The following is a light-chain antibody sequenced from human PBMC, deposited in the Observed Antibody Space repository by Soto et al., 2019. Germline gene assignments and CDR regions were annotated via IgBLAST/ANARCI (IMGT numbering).Light chain of an antibody. CDR2: GTS. CDR3: QQCDTYPFT. J-gene: IGKJ3*01. V-gene: IGKV1-16*01. CDR1: QGIRNY. Sequence: DIQVTQSPSSLSASVGDRVIITCRTSQGIRNYLAWFQQKPGKAPKSLIFGTSNLQSGVPSRFSGSGSGTDFTLTISSLQPEDFATYYCQQCDTYPFTFGPGTTVDMK.